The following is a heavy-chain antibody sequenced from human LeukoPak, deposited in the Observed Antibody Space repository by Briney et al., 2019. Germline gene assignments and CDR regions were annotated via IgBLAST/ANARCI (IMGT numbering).Heavy chain of an antibody. CDR2: INPNSGGT. D-gene: IGHD3-3*01. Sequence: ASVKVSCKASGYTFTGYYMHWVRQAPGQGLEWMGWINPNSGGTNYAQKFQGRVTMTRDTSISTAYMELSRLRSDDTAVYYCARGSGNYDFWGGGGYYLDYWGQGTLVTVSS. CDR1: GYTFTGYY. J-gene: IGHJ4*02. V-gene: IGHV1-2*02. CDR3: ARGSGNYDFWGGGGYYLDY.